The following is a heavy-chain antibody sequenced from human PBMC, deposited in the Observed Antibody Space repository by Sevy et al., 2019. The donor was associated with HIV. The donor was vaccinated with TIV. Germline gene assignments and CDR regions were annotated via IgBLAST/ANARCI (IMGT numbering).Heavy chain of an antibody. Sequence: GGSLRLSCAASGFTFSSYSMNWVRQAPRKGLEWVSSISSSSSYIYYADSVKGRFTISRDNAKNSLYLQMNSLRAEDTAVYYCARAGPYGVVINSCDYWGQGTLVTVSS. D-gene: IGHD3-3*01. J-gene: IGHJ4*02. CDR3: ARAGPYGVVINSCDY. V-gene: IGHV3-21*01. CDR2: ISSSSSYI. CDR1: GFTFSSYS.